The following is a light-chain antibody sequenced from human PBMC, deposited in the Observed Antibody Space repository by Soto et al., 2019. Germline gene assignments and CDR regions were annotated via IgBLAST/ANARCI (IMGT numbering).Light chain of an antibody. CDR3: QQYGSSPLT. CDR1: QSVSSSY. V-gene: IGKV3-20*01. CDR2: GAS. Sequence: DIVLTQSPGTLSLSPGERAALSCRASQSVSSSYLAWYQQKPGQAPRLLIYGASNRATGIPDRFSGSGSGTDFTLTISRLEPEDFAVYFCQQYGSSPLTFGGGTKMEIK. J-gene: IGKJ4*01.